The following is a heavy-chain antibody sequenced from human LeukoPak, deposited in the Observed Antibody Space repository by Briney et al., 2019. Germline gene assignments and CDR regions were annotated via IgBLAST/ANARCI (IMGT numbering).Heavy chain of an antibody. D-gene: IGHD3-22*01. CDR2: ISGSGGST. CDR1: GFTFSSYG. CDR3: AKWDTYYDSSGYYFY. J-gene: IGHJ4*02. Sequence: GGTLRLSCAASGFTFSSYGMSWVRQAPGKGLEWFSAISGSGGSTYYADSVKGRFTISRDNSKNTLYLQMNSLRAEDTAVYYCAKWDTYYDSSGYYFYWGQGTLVTVSS. V-gene: IGHV3-23*01.